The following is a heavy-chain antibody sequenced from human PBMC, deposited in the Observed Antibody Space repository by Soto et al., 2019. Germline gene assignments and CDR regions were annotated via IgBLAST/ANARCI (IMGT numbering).Heavy chain of an antibody. Sequence: EVQLLESGGGLVQPGGSLRLSCAASGFTFSIYAMNWVRQAPGKGLEWVSVISGSGGSTYYADSVKGRFTISRDNSKNTLYLQWNRLRAEDTAVYYCARRTVGWYFDLWGRGTLVTVSS. D-gene: IGHD4-17*01. CDR2: ISGSGGST. J-gene: IGHJ2*01. CDR1: GFTFSIYA. V-gene: IGHV3-23*01. CDR3: ARRTVGWYFDL.